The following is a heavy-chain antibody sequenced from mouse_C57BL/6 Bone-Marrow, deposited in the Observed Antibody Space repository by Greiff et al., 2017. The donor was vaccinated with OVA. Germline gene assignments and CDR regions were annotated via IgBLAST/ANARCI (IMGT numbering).Heavy chain of an antibody. CDR3: ARGCCYSAWFAY. CDR2: IYPRDGST. CDR1: GYTFTDYT. V-gene: IGHV1-78*01. D-gene: IGHD1-1*01. J-gene: IGHJ3*01. Sequence: QVHVKQSDAELVKPGASVKISCKVSGYTFTDYTIHWMKQRPEQGLEWIGYIYPRDGSTKYNEKFKGKATLTVDKSSSKTYMQLNNLTSEDSAVYFCARGCCYSAWFAYWGQGTLVTVSA.